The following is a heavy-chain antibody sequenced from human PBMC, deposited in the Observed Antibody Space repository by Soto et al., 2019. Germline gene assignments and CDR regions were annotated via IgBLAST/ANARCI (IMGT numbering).Heavy chain of an antibody. CDR3: ARGILWFGELASYNCIDP. CDR1: GGSFSGYY. Sequence: SETLSLACAVYGGSFSGYYWSWIRQPPGKGLEWIGEINHSGSTNYNPSLKSRVTISVDTSKNQFSLKLSSVTAADTAVYYCARGILWFGELASYNCIDPWGQAILVSGSS. J-gene: IGHJ5*02. D-gene: IGHD3-10*01. V-gene: IGHV4-34*01. CDR2: INHSGST.